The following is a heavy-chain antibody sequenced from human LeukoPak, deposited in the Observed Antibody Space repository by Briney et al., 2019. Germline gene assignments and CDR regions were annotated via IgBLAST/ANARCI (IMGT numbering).Heavy chain of an antibody. V-gene: IGHV3-23*01. CDR3: ASGWYGGLRGLLDY. Sequence: PGGSLRLSCAASGFTFNNYAMSWVRQAPGKGLEWVSTLSASGISTYYSDSGRGRFTISRDNSKNTLYLQMNSLRAGDTAVYYCASGWYGGLRGLLDYWGQGTLVTVSS. J-gene: IGHJ4*02. D-gene: IGHD6-19*01. CDR2: LSASGIST. CDR1: GFTFNNYA.